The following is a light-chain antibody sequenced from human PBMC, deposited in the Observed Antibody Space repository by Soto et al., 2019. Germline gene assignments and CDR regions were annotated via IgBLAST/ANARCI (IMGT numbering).Light chain of an antibody. CDR2: DVT. CDR1: SSDVGGYNY. V-gene: IGLV2-11*01. CDR3: CSSASSHPYV. J-gene: IGLJ1*01. Sequence: QSALTQPRSVSGSPGQSVTISCTGTSSDVGGYNYVSWYQQHPAKAPKLMIYDVTKRPSGVPDRFSGSKSGNTASLTISGLQAEDEADYYCCSSASSHPYVFGTGTKLTVL.